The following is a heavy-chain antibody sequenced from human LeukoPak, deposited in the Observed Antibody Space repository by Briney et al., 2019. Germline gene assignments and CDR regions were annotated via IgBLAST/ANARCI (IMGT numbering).Heavy chain of an antibody. CDR3: ARNMVRGVNDY. CDR1: GGSISSRSHY. Sequence: SETLSLTCTVSGGSISSRSHYWAWIRQPPGKGLEWIGSIYYSGSTYYNPSLKSRVTISVDTSKNQFSLKLSSVTAADTAVYYCARNMVRGVNDYWGQGTLVTVSS. CDR2: IYYSGST. J-gene: IGHJ4*02. V-gene: IGHV4-39*07. D-gene: IGHD3-10*01.